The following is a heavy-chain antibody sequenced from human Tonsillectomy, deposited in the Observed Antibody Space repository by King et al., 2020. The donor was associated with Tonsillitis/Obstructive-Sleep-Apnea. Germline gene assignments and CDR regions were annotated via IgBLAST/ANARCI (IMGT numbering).Heavy chain of an antibody. J-gene: IGHJ6*02. CDR2: IYYSGST. Sequence: LQLQESGPGLVKPSETLSLTCTLSGASISSTSYYWGWIRQPPGKGLEWIGSIYYSGSTYYNSSLKSRITISVDTSKNQFSLKLSAVTAAHTAVYFCARHPSDYYDNKYCMDVWGQGTSVTVSS. D-gene: IGHD3-22*01. CDR1: GASISSTSYY. V-gene: IGHV4-39*01. CDR3: ARHPSDYYDNKYCMDV.